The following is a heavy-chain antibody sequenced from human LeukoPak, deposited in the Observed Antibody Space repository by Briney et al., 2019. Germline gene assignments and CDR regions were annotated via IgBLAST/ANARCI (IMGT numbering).Heavy chain of an antibody. CDR1: RFTFSNYA. J-gene: IGHJ6*03. CDR2: ISGSGGST. D-gene: IGHD2-15*01. CDR3: AKVLRYCSGGNCYSGGLGYMDV. Sequence: GGSLRLSCAASRFTFSNYAMNWVRQAPGKGLEWVSAISGSGGSTYYVDSVKGRFTISRDNSKNTLYLQMNSLRAEDTAVYYCAKVLRYCSGGNCYSGGLGYMDVWGKGTTVTISS. V-gene: IGHV3-23*01.